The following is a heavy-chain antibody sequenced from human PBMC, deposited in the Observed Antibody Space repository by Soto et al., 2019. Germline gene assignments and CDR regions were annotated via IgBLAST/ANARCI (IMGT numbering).Heavy chain of an antibody. CDR1: GFTFSSYG. D-gene: IGHD3-16*01. Sequence: QVQLVESGGGVVQPGRSLRLSCAASGFTFSSYGMHWVRQAPGKGLEWVAVISYDGSNKYYADSVKGRFTISRDNSKNTLYLQMNGLRAEDTAVYYCAKADETNFGFDYFDYWGQGTLVTVSS. CDR2: ISYDGSNK. V-gene: IGHV3-30*18. CDR3: AKADETNFGFDYFDY. J-gene: IGHJ4*02.